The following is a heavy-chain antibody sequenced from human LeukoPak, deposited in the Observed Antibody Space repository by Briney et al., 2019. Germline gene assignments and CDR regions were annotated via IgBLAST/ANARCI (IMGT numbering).Heavy chain of an antibody. CDR2: ISGSGGST. CDR3: AKGSYYSVKENWFDP. Sequence: PGGSLRLSCAASGFTFSSYAMSWVRQAPGKGLEWVSAISGSGGSTYYADSVKGRFTISRDNSKNTLYLQMNSLRAEDTAVYYCAKGSYYSVKENWFDPWGQGTLVTASS. J-gene: IGHJ5*02. V-gene: IGHV3-23*01. CDR1: GFTFSSYA. D-gene: IGHD1-26*01.